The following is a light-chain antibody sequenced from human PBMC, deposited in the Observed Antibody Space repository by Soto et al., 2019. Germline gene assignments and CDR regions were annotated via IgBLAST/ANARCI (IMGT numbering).Light chain of an antibody. J-gene: IGKJ2*01. CDR3: QQYCSAPYT. CDR2: GAA. CDR1: QSVNSND. Sequence: EIVLTQSPGTLSFSAGERATRSCRASQSVNSNDLAWYQPKTGQAPRLLIFGAASRATGIPDRFSGSGSATDFSLTISSLALKDFPVYFCQQYCSAPYTFGQRTKLEIK. V-gene: IGKV3-20*01.